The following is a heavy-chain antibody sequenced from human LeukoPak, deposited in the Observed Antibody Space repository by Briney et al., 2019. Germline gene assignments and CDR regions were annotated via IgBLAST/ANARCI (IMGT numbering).Heavy chain of an antibody. D-gene: IGHD3-10*01. Sequence: PSETLSLTCTVSGGSISSYYWSWIRQPPGKGLEWIGYIYYSGSTNYNPSLKSRVTISVDTSKNQFSLKLSSVTAADPAVYYCARERYYGSGSYPLHYYYYGMDVWGQGTTVTVSS. CDR3: ARERYYGSGSYPLHYYYYGMDV. J-gene: IGHJ6*02. CDR2: IYYSGST. CDR1: GGSISSYY. V-gene: IGHV4-59*01.